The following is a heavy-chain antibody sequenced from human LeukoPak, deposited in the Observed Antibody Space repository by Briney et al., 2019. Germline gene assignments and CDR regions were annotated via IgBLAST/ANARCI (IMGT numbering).Heavy chain of an antibody. V-gene: IGHV3-15*01. CDR2: IKTKTDGGTT. CDR1: GFTFSNAW. CDR3: TTGFSGWSFFDY. Sequence: PGGSLRLSCAASGFTFSNAWMSWVRQAPGKGLEWVGRIKTKTDGGTTDYAAPVKGRFTISRDDSKTTLYLQMNSLKTEDTAVYYCTTGFSGWSFFDYWGQGTLVIVSS. D-gene: IGHD6-19*01. J-gene: IGHJ4*02.